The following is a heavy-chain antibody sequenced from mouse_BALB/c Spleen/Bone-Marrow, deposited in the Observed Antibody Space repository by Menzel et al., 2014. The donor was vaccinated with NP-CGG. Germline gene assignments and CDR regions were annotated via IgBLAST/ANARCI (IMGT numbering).Heavy chain of an antibody. J-gene: IGHJ2*01. D-gene: IGHD2-3*01. CDR1: GYTFTDYT. Sequence: VQLKESGPELVQPGASVKISCKTSGYTFTDYTLHWVKQSHGKSLEWIGGVNPNIGGTSYNQKFKGKASLTVNKSSTTAYMELRSLTSEDSAVYYCARGRWYYWGQGTTLTVSS. CDR2: VNPNIGGT. CDR3: ARGRWYY. V-gene: IGHV1-22*01.